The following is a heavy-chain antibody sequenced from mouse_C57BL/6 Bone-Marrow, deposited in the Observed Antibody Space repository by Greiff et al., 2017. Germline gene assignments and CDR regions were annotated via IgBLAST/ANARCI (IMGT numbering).Heavy chain of an antibody. Sequence: VQLQQSGAELARPGASVKMSCKASGYTFTSYTMHWVKQRPGQGLEWIGYINPSSGYTKYNQKFKDKATLTADKSSSTAYMQLSSLTSEDSAVYYCARSRYYGCSYLGFAYWGQGTRVTVSA. CDR1: GYTFTSYT. D-gene: IGHD1-1*01. CDR3: ARSRYYGCSYLGFAY. V-gene: IGHV1-4*01. J-gene: IGHJ3*01. CDR2: INPSSGYT.